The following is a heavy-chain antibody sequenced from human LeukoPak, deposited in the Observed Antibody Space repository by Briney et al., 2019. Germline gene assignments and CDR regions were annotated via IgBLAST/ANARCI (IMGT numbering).Heavy chain of an antibody. Sequence: PGGSLRLSCAASGFTFSSYWMHWVRQAPGKGLVWVSRINTDGSSTSYADSVKGRFTISRDNAKNTLYLQMNSLRAEDTAVYYCARLRRNNDNSGYYYYYDYWGQGTLVTVSS. D-gene: IGHD3-22*01. V-gene: IGHV3-74*01. CDR2: INTDGSST. CDR3: ARLRRNNDNSGYYYYYDY. J-gene: IGHJ4*02. CDR1: GFTFSSYW.